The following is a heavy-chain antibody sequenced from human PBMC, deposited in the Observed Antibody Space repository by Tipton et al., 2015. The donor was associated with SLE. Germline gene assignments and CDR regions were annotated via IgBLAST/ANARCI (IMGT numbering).Heavy chain of an antibody. D-gene: IGHD4-11*01. Sequence: TLSLTCTVSGGSIRSSSNYWGWIRQSPGKGLEWIGNIYYSGSTYYNPSLKSRVTISVDTSTNQFPLELSSMTAADTAVYYCARRSDDYSNWFDPWGQGTQVSVSS. V-gene: IGHV4-39*06. CDR3: ARRSDDYSNWFDP. J-gene: IGHJ5*02. CDR2: IYYSGST. CDR1: GGSIRSSSNY.